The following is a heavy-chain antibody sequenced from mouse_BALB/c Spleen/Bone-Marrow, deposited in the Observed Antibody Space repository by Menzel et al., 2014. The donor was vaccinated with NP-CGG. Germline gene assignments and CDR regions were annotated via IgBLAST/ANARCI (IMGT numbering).Heavy chain of an antibody. D-gene: IGHD4-1*01. V-gene: IGHV5-17*02. J-gene: IGHJ2*01. Sequence: EVQGVESGGGLVQPGGSRKLSCAASGFTFSSFGMHWVRQAPGKGLEWVAYISSGNSTNYYADRVKGRFTISRDNPKNTLFLQMTSLRSEDTARYYCAKCNWLFDYWGQGTTLRVSS. CDR3: AKCNWLFDY. CDR1: GFTFSSFG. CDR2: ISSGNSTN.